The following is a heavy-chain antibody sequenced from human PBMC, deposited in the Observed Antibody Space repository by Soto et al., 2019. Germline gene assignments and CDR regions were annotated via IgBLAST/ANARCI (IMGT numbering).Heavy chain of an antibody. V-gene: IGHV3-30*18. CDR3: VKDCSSGWPYFDDMDV. Sequence: GWSLRLSCAASGFTFSSYGMHWVRQAPGKGLEWVAVILYDGSKKYYADSVKGRFTISRDNSKNTLYLQMSSLRAEDTALYYCVKDCSSGWPYFDDMDVWGQGTTVTVSS. D-gene: IGHD6-19*01. CDR1: GFTFSSYG. J-gene: IGHJ6*02. CDR2: ILYDGSKK.